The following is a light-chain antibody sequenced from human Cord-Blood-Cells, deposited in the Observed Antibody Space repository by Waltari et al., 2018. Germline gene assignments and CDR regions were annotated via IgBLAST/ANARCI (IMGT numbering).Light chain of an antibody. CDR3: QQYYSTPRT. V-gene: IGKV4-1*01. CDR2: WAS. J-gene: IGKJ1*01. Sequence: DIVMTQSPDSLAVSVGERATITCKASESVLYSSNNKNYLAWYQQKPGQPPKLLIYWASTRESGVPDRFSGSGSGTDFTLTISSLQAEDVAVYYCQQYYSTPRTFGQGTKVEIK. CDR1: ESVLYSSNNKNY.